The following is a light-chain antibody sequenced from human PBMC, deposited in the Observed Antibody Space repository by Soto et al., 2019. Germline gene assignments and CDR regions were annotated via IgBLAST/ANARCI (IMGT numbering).Light chain of an antibody. J-gene: IGLJ2*01. CDR3: QTWDSNTHSP. Sequence: HPVLTHSSAAFPSPGCSVKPPRPLKNGKNNNIIAWHQQQPGKAPRYLMKLERSGSYTKGSGVPDRFSGSSSGADRYLTISNLQSEDEADYYCQTWDSNTHSPFGGGTKVTVL. CDR2: LERSGSY. V-gene: IGLV4-60*03. CDR1: NGKNNNI.